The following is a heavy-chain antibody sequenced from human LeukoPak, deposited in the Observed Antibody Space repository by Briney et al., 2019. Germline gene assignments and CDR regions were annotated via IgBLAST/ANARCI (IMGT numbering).Heavy chain of an antibody. CDR3: ARDPYSGAYGDTYYYYMDV. CDR2: ISGSGGST. CDR1: GFTFSSYG. V-gene: IGHV3-23*01. D-gene: IGHD1-26*01. Sequence: GGSLRLSCAASGFTFSSYGMSWVRQAPGKGLEWVSAISGSGGSTYYADSVKGRFTISRDNSKNTLYLQMNSLRAEDTAVYYCARDPYSGAYGDTYYYYMDVWGKGTTVTVSS. J-gene: IGHJ6*03.